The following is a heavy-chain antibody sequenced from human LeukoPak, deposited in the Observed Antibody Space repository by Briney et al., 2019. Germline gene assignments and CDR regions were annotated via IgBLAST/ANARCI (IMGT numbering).Heavy chain of an antibody. Sequence: SETLSLTCTVSGVSISSSNSYWGWIRQPPGKGLEWIGSIYYSGSTYYNPSLKSRVTISVDTSKNQFSLKLSSVTAADTAVYYCARIPQRIQLWLRGSYYFDYWGQGTLVTVSS. CDR2: IYYSGST. V-gene: IGHV4-39*07. J-gene: IGHJ4*02. CDR3: ARIPQRIQLWLRGSYYFDY. D-gene: IGHD5-18*01. CDR1: GVSISSSNSY.